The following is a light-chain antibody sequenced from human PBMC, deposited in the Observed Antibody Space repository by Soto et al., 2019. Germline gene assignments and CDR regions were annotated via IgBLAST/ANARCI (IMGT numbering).Light chain of an antibody. J-gene: IGKJ3*01. CDR1: QSVSSSY. CDR2: GAS. V-gene: IGKV3-20*01. CDR3: QQYGSSLPFT. Sequence: EIVLTQSPGTLSLSPGERATLSCRASQSVSSSYLAWYQQKPGQAPRLLIYGASSSATGIPDRFSGSVSGTDFTLTISRLEPEDFAVYYCQQYGSSLPFTFGPGTKVDIK.